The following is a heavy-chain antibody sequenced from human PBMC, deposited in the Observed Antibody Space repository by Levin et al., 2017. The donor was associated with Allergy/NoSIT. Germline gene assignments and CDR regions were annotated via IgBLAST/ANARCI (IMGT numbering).Heavy chain of an antibody. Sequence: HPGGSLRLSCAASGFTFDDYAMHWVRQAPGKGLEWVSGISWNSGSIGYADSVKGRFTISRDNAKNSLYLQMNSLRTEDTALYYCARDNIGLPDAFETWSQGTMVIVSS. D-gene: IGHD3-10*01. CDR2: ISWNSGSI. V-gene: IGHV3-9*01. CDR3: ARDNIGLPDAFET. J-gene: IGHJ3*02. CDR1: GFTFDDYA.